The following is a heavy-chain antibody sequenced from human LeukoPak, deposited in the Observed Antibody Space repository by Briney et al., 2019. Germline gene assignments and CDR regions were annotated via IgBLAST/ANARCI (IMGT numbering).Heavy chain of an antibody. V-gene: IGHV3-48*01. Sequence: GGSLRLSCAASGFTLSSYSMNWVRQAPGKGLEWVSFISSSSSPIYYADSVKGRFTISRDNAKNSLYLQMNSLRAEDTAVYYCARDIVVVVAATSDAFDIWGQGTMVTVSS. J-gene: IGHJ3*02. CDR1: GFTLSSYS. CDR3: ARDIVVVVAATSDAFDI. CDR2: ISSSSSPI. D-gene: IGHD2-15*01.